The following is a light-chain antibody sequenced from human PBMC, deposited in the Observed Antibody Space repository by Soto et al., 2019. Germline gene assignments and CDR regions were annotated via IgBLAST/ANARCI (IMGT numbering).Light chain of an antibody. J-gene: IGKJ1*01. CDR1: QSVGNN. CDR3: QQYETSPRT. V-gene: IGKV3-20*01. CDR2: GAS. Sequence: EIFLTQSPATLSLSPGERATLSFRASQSVGNNLAWYQQKPGQAPRLLIYGASSRATGIPDRFSGSGSGTDFTLTISRLEPEDFAVYYCQQYETSPRTFGQGTKVDI.